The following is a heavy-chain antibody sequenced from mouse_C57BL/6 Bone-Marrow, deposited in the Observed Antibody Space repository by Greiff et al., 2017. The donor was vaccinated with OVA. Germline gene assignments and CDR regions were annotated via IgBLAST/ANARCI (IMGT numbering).Heavy chain of an antibody. V-gene: IGHV1-26*01. CDR2: INPNNGGT. CDR1: GYTFTDYY. J-gene: IGHJ3*01. D-gene: IGHD4-1*01. CDR3: ARHEDRLGRVWFAY. Sequence: EVQLQQSGPELVKPGASVKISCKASGYTFTDYYMNWVKQSHGKSLEWIGDINPNNGGTSYNQKFKGKATLTVDKSSSTAYMELSRLTSEDSAVYFCARHEDRLGRVWFAYWGQGTLVTVSA.